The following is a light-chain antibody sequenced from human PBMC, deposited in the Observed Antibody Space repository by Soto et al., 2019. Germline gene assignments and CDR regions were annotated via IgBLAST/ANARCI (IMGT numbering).Light chain of an antibody. J-gene: IGKJ4*01. CDR2: AAS. CDR3: QKYNSAPLT. V-gene: IGKV1-27*01. CDR1: QGIGVY. Sequence: DIQMTQSPSSLSASLGDRVTITCRASQGIGVYLAWFQQRPGSVPKLLIYAASTLQSGVPSRFSGSGSGTDFTLTISSLQPEDVATYYCQKYNSAPLTFGGGTKVEIK.